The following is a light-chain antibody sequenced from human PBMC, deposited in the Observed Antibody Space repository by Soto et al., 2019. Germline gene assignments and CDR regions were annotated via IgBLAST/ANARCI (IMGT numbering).Light chain of an antibody. CDR2: GAS. Sequence: EIVLTQSPGTLSLSPGERATLSCRASQSVTSSYLAWYQQKPGQAPRLLIYGASTRATGIPDRFSGSGSGTDFTLTISRLEPEDFPVYYCQQSGSSPYTFGQGTNLDIK. V-gene: IGKV3-20*01. CDR3: QQSGSSPYT. J-gene: IGKJ2*01. CDR1: QSVTSSY.